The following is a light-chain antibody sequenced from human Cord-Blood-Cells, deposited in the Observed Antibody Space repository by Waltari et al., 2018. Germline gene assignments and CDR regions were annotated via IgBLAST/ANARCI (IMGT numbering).Light chain of an antibody. Sequence: QSALTQPASVSGSPGQSITISCTGTSSDVGSYNLVSWYQQHPGKAPKLMIYEGSKRPSGVSNRFPGSKSGNTAALTISGLQAEDEADYYCCSHAGSSTWVFGGGTKLTVL. J-gene: IGLJ3*02. CDR1: SSDVGSYNL. CDR3: CSHAGSSTWV. CDR2: EGS. V-gene: IGLV2-23*01.